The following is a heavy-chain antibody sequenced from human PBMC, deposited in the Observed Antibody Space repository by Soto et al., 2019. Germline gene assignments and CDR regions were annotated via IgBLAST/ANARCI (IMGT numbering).Heavy chain of an antibody. CDR2: ISGSGGST. V-gene: IGHV3-23*01. Sequence: GGSLRLSCAASGFTVSSYAMSWVRQAPGKGLEWVSAISGSGGSTYYADSVKGRFTNSRDNSKNTLYLQMNSLRAEDTVVYYCAKDQAARVREDYDYIWGSYRRSPYFDYWGQGTLVTVSS. CDR3: AKDQAARVREDYDYIWGSYRRSPYFDY. D-gene: IGHD3-16*02. CDR1: GFTVSSYA. J-gene: IGHJ4*02.